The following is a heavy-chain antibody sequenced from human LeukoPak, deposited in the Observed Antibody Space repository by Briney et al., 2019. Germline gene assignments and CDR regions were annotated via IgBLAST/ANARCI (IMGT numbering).Heavy chain of an antibody. CDR2: ISSSTYI. CDR3: ARDLERVGAFDY. CDR1: RFTFTRYT. D-gene: IGHD3-16*01. Sequence: GGSLRLSCSTSRFTFTRYTLNWVRQAPGKGLEWVSSISSSTYIYYADSVKGRFTISRDNAKNSLYLQMNSLRAEDTAVYYCARDLERVGAFDYWGQGTLVTVSS. J-gene: IGHJ4*02. V-gene: IGHV3-21*01.